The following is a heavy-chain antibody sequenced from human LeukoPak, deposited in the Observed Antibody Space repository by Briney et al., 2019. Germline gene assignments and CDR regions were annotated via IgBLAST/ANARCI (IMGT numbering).Heavy chain of an antibody. CDR1: GFTFSSYG. J-gene: IGHJ4*02. CDR2: ISYDGSNK. CDR3: AKDFYSYGPGGYYFDY. D-gene: IGHD5-18*01. Sequence: GGSLRLSCAASGFTFSSYGMHWVRQAPGKGLEWVAVISYDGSNKYYADSVKGRFTISRDNSKNTLYLQMNSLRAEDTAVYYCAKDFYSYGPGGYYFDYWGQGTLVTVSS. V-gene: IGHV3-30*18.